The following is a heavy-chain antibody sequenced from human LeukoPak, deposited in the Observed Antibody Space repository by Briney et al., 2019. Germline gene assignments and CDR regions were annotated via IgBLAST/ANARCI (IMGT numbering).Heavy chain of an antibody. CDR2: INHSGST. CDR3: ARHEAYYYDSSGYYGIYYYYGMDV. CDR1: GGSFSGYY. Sequence: SETLSLTCAVYGGSFSGYYWSWIRQPPGKGLEWIGEINHSGSTYYNPSLKSRVTISVDTSKNQFSLKLSSVTAADTAVYYCARHEAYYYDSSGYYGIYYYYGMDVWGQGTTVTVSS. J-gene: IGHJ6*02. V-gene: IGHV4-34*01. D-gene: IGHD3-22*01.